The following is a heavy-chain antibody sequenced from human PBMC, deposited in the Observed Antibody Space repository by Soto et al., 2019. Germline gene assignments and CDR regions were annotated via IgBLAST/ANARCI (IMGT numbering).Heavy chain of an antibody. D-gene: IGHD2-2*01. CDR1: GYTFTSYG. CDR3: ARGCSSTSSSFFKFAVATDPHCH. Sequence: WAXVKVSCKASGYTFTSYGISWVRQAPGQGLEWMGWISAYNGNTNYAQKLQGRVTMTTDTSTSTAYMELRSLRSDDTAVYYCARGCSSTSSSFFKFAVATDPHCHSVQGIL. CDR2: ISAYNGNT. V-gene: IGHV1-18*01. J-gene: IGHJ4*02.